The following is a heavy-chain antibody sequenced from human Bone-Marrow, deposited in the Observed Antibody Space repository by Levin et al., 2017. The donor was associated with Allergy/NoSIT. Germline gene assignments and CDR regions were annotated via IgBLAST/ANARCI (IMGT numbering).Heavy chain of an antibody. CDR1: GGIFSNYA. J-gene: IGHJ4*02. CDR2: LLPYFGTA. V-gene: IGHV1-69*06. D-gene: IGHD1-1*01. Sequence: ASVKVSCKASGGIFSNYAISWVRQAPGQGLEWMGGLLPYFGTANYAQKFQGRVTITADKSTSTADMELSSLRSDDTAVYYCAGGQNWNFDYWGQGTLVTVSS. CDR3: AGGQNWNFDY.